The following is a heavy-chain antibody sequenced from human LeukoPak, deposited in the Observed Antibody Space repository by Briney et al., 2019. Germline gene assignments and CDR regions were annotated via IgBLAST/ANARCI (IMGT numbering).Heavy chain of an antibody. D-gene: IGHD3-9*01. Sequence: GGSLRLSCAASGFTFSSYSMNWVRQAPGKGLEWVANIKQDGSEKYYVDSVKGRFTISRDNAKNSLYLQMNSLRAEDTAVYYCARGLRYFDWLLAAYWGQGTLVTVSS. V-gene: IGHV3-7*01. CDR2: IKQDGSEK. CDR3: ARGLRYFDWLLAAY. J-gene: IGHJ4*02. CDR1: GFTFSSYS.